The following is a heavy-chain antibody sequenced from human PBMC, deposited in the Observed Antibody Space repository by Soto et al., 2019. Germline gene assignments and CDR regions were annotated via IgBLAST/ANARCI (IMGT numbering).Heavy chain of an antibody. Sequence: PSETLSLTCTVSGGSVSSGSYYWSWIRQPPGKGLEWIGYIYYSGSTNYNPSLKSRVTISVDTSKNQFSLKLSSVTAADTAVYYCSSRVTDAPTWGQGTLVTVSS. CDR2: IYYSGST. D-gene: IGHD3-10*01. J-gene: IGHJ5*02. CDR1: GGSVSSGSYY. CDR3: SSRVTDAPT. V-gene: IGHV4-61*01.